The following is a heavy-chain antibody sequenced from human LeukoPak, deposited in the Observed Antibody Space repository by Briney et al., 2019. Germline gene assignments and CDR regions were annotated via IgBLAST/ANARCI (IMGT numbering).Heavy chain of an antibody. V-gene: IGHV3-66*01. CDR2: IYSDGAT. J-gene: IGHJ5*02. CDR3: VRGSPFGESLWFDH. CDR1: RFTVSNSY. Sequence: GGSLRLSCAVSRFTVSNSYLSWVRRAPGKGLDWVSIIYSDGATYHADSVKGRFTISRDISKNMLYLQMNSLRPDDTAVYYCVRGSPFGESLWFDHWGQGTLVTVSS. D-gene: IGHD3-10*01.